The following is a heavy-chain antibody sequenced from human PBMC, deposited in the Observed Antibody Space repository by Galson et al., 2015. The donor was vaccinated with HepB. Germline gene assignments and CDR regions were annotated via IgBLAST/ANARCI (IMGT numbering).Heavy chain of an antibody. CDR1: GGTFSSYT. J-gene: IGHJ4*02. Sequence: SVKVSCKASGGTFSSYTISWVRQAPGQGLEWMGRIIPILGIANYAQKFQGRVTITADKSTSTAYMELSSLRSEDTAVYYCAGTNTGDSSGYYFLFGYWGQGTLVTVSS. D-gene: IGHD3-22*01. CDR3: AGTNTGDSSGYYFLFGY. V-gene: IGHV1-69*02. CDR2: IIPILGIA.